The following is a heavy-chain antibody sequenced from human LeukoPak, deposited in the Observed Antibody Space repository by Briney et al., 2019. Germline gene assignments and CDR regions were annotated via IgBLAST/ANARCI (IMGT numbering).Heavy chain of an antibody. V-gene: IGHV3-9*01. J-gene: IGHJ4*02. CDR2: ISWNSGSI. CDR1: GFTFDDYA. D-gene: IGHD2/OR15-2a*01. Sequence: SLRLSCAASGFTFDDYAMHWVRQAPGKGLEWVSGISWNSGSIGYADSVKGRFTISRDNAKNSLYLQMNSLRAEDTALYYCAKASQRGNSFTHFDYWGQGTLVTVSS. CDR3: AKASQRGNSFTHFDY.